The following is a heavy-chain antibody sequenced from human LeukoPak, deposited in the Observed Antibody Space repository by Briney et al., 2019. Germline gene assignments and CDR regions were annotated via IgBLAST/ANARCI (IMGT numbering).Heavy chain of an antibody. CDR1: GGSISSYY. CDR2: IYTSGST. Sequence: PSETLSLTCTVSGGSISSYYWSWIRQPAGKGLEWIGRIYTSGSTNYNPSLKSRVTISVDTSKNQFSLRLSSVTAADTAVYYCARSYYDFLTGYYLDYWGQGTLVTVSS. J-gene: IGHJ4*02. CDR3: ARSYYDFLTGYYLDY. V-gene: IGHV4-4*07. D-gene: IGHD3-9*01.